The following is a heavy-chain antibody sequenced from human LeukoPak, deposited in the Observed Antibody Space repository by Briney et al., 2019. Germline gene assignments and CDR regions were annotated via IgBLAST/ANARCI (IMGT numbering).Heavy chain of an antibody. D-gene: IGHD2-2*01. CDR2: IKQDGSEK. V-gene: IGHV3-7*01. Sequence: GGSLRLSCGASGFTFSSYWMSWARQAPGKGLEWGANIKQDGSEKYYVDSVKGRFTIYRDNAKNSLYLQMNSLRAEGTAVYYCAREAGGSSHWGQGTLVTVSS. CDR1: GFTFSSYW. J-gene: IGHJ4*02. CDR3: AREAGGSSH.